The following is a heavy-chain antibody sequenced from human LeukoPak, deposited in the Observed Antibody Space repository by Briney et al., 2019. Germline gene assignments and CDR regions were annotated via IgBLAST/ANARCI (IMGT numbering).Heavy chain of an antibody. CDR1: GYTFTSYG. Sequence: ASVKVSCKASGYTFTSYGINWVRQAPGQGLEWMGWISAYNGNTNHAQKLQGRVTMTTDTSTSTAYMELRSLRSDDTAVYYCARGVNYDFWSGYGHFDYWGQGTLVTVSS. J-gene: IGHJ4*02. D-gene: IGHD3-3*01. CDR2: ISAYNGNT. CDR3: ARGVNYDFWSGYGHFDY. V-gene: IGHV1-18*01.